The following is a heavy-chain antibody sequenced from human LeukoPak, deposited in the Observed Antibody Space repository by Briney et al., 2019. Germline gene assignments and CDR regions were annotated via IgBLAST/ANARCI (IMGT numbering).Heavy chain of an antibody. CDR2: ISGSGRSI. V-gene: IGHV3-23*01. CDR3: AKTTAVATPPLYFQN. D-gene: IGHD4-23*01. Sequence: AGGSLRLSCAASGFTFSSYEMNWVRQAPGKGLEWVSSISGSGRSIYYADSVKGRFTISRDSSKNTLYLQMNSLRAEDTAVYYCAKTTAVATPPLYFQNWGQGTLVTVSS. J-gene: IGHJ1*01. CDR1: GFTFSSYE.